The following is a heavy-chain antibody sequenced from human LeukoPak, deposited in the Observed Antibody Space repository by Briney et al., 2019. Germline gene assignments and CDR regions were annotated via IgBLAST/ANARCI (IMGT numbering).Heavy chain of an antibody. D-gene: IGHD3-3*01. V-gene: IGHV3-11*04. CDR3: ARDPGYDFWSGSWFDP. Sequence: PGGSLRLSCAASGFTFSDYYMSWIRQAPGKGLERVSYISSSGSTIYYADSVKGRFTISRDNAKNSLYLQMNSLRAEDTAVYYCARDPGYDFWSGSWFDPWGQGTLVTVSS. CDR1: GFTFSDYY. CDR2: ISSSGSTI. J-gene: IGHJ5*02.